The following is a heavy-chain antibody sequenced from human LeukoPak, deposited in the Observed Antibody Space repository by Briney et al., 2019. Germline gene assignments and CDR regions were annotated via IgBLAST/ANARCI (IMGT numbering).Heavy chain of an antibody. CDR2: VNEDGSRT. CDR3: TRGHASGWTRDAFDL. CDR1: GFTFNRFW. D-gene: IGHD6-19*01. V-gene: IGHV3-74*01. J-gene: IGHJ3*01. Sequence: GGSLRLSCAASGFTFNRFWMHWVRQAPGQGLMWVSHVNEDGSRTTYADPVKGRLTVSRDNARGTLYLEMNNLAADDTAVYYCTRGHASGWTRDAFDLWGQGTMVTVSS.